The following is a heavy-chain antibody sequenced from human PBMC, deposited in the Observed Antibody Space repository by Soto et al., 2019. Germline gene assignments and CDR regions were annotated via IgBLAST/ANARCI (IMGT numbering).Heavy chain of an antibody. D-gene: IGHD3-22*01. CDR1: GFTVNYNS. CDR3: ARTRLYDASGYYVYYYGMDV. Sequence: GGSLRLSCSASGFTVNYNSMNWVRQSPGKGLEWVSVVYGDGRIYYADSVKGRFTISRYTSENKQVLHMMSLRVDDTAVYYCARTRLYDASGYYVYYYGMDVWGQGTRVTVSS. V-gene: IGHV3-53*01. J-gene: IGHJ6*01. CDR2: VYGDGRI.